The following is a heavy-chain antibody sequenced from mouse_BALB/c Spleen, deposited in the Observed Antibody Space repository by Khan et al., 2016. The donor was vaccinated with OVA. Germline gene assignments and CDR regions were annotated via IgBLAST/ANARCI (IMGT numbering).Heavy chain of an antibody. CDR2: INPTSGYT. CDR3: TRDRIDY. CDR1: GYTFTTYW. V-gene: IGHV1-7*01. J-gene: IGHJ2*01. Sequence: QVQLKESGAELAKPGASVKMSCKASGYTFTTYWMHWVKQRSGQGLEWIGYINPTSGYTDYNEKFKDRATLSADKSSSTAYMQLSSLTSEDSAVYYCTRDRIDYWGQGTTLTVSS.